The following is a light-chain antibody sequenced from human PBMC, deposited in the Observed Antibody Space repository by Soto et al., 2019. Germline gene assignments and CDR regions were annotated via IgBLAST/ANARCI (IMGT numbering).Light chain of an antibody. Sequence: DIQMTQSPSSLSASVGDRVIITCRASQSISTYLNWYQQKPGKAPNLLIYAASTLQSGVPSRFTGSGSGTDFTLTISSLQPEDFATYYCQQSFSSPRTFGQGTEVEIK. CDR2: AAS. V-gene: IGKV1-39*01. CDR1: QSISTY. J-gene: IGKJ1*01. CDR3: QQSFSSPRT.